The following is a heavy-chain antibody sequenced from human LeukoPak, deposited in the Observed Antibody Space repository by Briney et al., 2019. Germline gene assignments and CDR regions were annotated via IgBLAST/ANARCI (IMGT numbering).Heavy chain of an antibody. CDR1: GFTFSSYA. D-gene: IGHD6-19*01. V-gene: IGHV3-23*01. CDR3: ASSGDSGWYYDYYYGMDV. Sequence: GGSLRLSCAASGFTFSSYAMSWVRQAPGKGREWVSAISGSGGSAYYADSVKGRFTISRDNSKNTLYLQMNSLRAEDTAVYYCASSGDSGWYYDYYYGMDVWGQGTTVTVSS. CDR2: ISGSGGSA. J-gene: IGHJ6*02.